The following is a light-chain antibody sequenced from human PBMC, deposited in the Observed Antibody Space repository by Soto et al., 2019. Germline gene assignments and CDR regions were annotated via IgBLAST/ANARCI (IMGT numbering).Light chain of an antibody. V-gene: IGLV2-14*01. CDR1: SSDVGGYNY. CDR2: DVS. Sequence: QSALTQPASVSGSPGQSITISCTGTSSDVGGYNYVSWYQQHPGKAPKLMIYDVSNRPSGISNRFSGSKSGNTASLTISGLQAEDEADYYCCSYTCTSTLLFGGGTKLTVL. CDR3: CSYTCTSTLL. J-gene: IGLJ2*01.